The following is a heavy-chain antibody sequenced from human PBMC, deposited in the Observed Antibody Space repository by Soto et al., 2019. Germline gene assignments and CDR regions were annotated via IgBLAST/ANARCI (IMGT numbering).Heavy chain of an antibody. D-gene: IGHD2-15*01. Sequence: EVQLVESGGGLVKPGESLRLSCAASDLSFSNAYINWVRQAPGKGLEWVGRIKSKTDGGTIDYAGPVKGRFIISRDDSSNKVYLQMNSLKTEDTAVYYCTTRGALGYWGQGTLVTVSS. CDR2: IKSKTDGGTI. CDR3: TTRGALGY. V-gene: IGHV3-15*07. CDR1: DLSFSNAY. J-gene: IGHJ4*02.